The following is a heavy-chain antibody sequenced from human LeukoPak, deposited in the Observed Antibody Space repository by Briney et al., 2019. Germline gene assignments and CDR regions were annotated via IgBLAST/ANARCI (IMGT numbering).Heavy chain of an antibody. J-gene: IGHJ4*02. CDR2: IHYTGST. CDR3: SRESGPFSPFGH. D-gene: IGHD1-26*01. Sequence: SDTLSLTCTVSGDSISSSSYYWVWLRQPPGKGLEWIATIHYTGSTYYNPSLKSRVTMSPDESKNHLSLNLASVTAADTAVYYCSRESGPFSPFGHWGQGTLVTVTS. CDR1: GDSISSSSYY. V-gene: IGHV4-39*07.